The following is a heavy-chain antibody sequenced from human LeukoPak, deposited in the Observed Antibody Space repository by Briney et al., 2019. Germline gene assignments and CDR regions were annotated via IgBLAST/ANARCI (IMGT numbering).Heavy chain of an antibody. Sequence: PSERLSLTCTVSGGSISSGNYYWGWLRQPPEKGLEWIGSIYHSGTIYYNPSLKSRVTISVDTSKNHFSLKLSSVTAADTAVYYCARDIPDIVVVPAAMYNWFDPWGQGTLVTVSS. CDR1: GGSISSGNYY. CDR3: ARDIPDIVVVPAAMYNWFDP. J-gene: IGHJ5*02. D-gene: IGHD2-2*01. V-gene: IGHV4-39*07. CDR2: IYHSGTI.